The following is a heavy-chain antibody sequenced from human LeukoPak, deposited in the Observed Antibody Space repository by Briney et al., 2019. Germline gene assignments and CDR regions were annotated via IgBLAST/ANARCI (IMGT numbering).Heavy chain of an antibody. CDR1: GGSISSYY. V-gene: IGHV4-59*06. CDR3: ARATDLVVVAASVVAFDI. CDR2: IYYSGST. D-gene: IGHD2-15*01. J-gene: IGHJ3*02. Sequence: PSETLSLTCTVSGGSISSYYWSWIRQHPGKGLEWIGYIYYSGSTYYNPSLKSRVTISVDTSKNQFSLKLSSVTAADTAVYYCARATDLVVVAASVVAFDIWGQGTMVTVSS.